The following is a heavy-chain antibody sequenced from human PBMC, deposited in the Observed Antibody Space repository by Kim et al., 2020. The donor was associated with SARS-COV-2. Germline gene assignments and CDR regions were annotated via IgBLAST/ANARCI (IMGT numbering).Heavy chain of an antibody. CDR2: IYSGGST. CDR3: ARKFYGMDV. J-gene: IGHJ6*02. V-gene: IGHV3-53*01. CDR1: GFTVNNNY. Sequence: GGSLRLSCAASGFTVNNNYMTWVRQAPGKGLEWVSVIYSGGSTYSADSVKGRFTISRDNSKNTLYLQMNSLRVEDTAVYYCARKFYGMDVWGQGTTVTVSS.